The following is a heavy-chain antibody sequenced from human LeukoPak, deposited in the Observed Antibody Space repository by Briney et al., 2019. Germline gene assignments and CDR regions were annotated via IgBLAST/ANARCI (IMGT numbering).Heavy chain of an antibody. CDR2: IYYSGST. D-gene: IGHD3-10*01. CDR3: ARWGGDAFDI. V-gene: IGHV4-59*01. Sequence: PSETLSLTCTVSGGSISSYYWSWIRQPPGKGLEWIGYIYYSGSTYYNPSLKSRVTISVDTSKNQFSLKLSSVTAADTAVYYCARWGGDAFDIWGQGTMVTVSS. CDR1: GGSISSYY. J-gene: IGHJ3*02.